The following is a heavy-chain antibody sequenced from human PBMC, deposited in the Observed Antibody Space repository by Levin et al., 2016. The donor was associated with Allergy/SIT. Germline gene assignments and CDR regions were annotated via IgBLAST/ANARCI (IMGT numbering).Heavy chain of an antibody. CDR2: INSDGSST. V-gene: IGHV3-74*01. CDR3: AREGETILRFLEGSYGMDV. CDR1: GFIFSSSW. J-gene: IGHJ6*02. D-gene: IGHD3-3*01. Sequence: GGSLRLSCAASGFIFSSSWMHWVRQAPGKGLVWVSRINSDGSSTSYADSVKGRFTISRDNAKNSLYLQMNSLRAEDTAVYYCAREGETILRFLEGSYGMDVWGQGTTVTVSS.